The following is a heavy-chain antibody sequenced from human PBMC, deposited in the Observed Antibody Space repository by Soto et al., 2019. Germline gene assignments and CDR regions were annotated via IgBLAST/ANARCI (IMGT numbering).Heavy chain of an antibody. D-gene: IGHD3-3*01. J-gene: IGHJ5*02. CDR2: INHSGST. Sequence: PSETLSLTCAVYGGSFSGYYWSWIRQPPGKGLEWIGEINHSGSTNYNPSLKSRVTISVDTSKNQFSLKLSSVTAADTAVYYCARVQYYDFWSGFKPYNWFDPWGQGTLVTAPQ. CDR3: ARVQYYDFWSGFKPYNWFDP. V-gene: IGHV4-34*01. CDR1: GGSFSGYY.